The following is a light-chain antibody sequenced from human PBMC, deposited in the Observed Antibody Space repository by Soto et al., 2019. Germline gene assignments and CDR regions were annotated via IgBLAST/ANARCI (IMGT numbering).Light chain of an antibody. Sequence: QSVLTQPPSVSGAPGQRVTISCTGSSSNIGAGYDVHWYQQLPGTAPKLLIYDNINRPSGVPDRFSGSKSGTSASLAITGLQAEDEADYYCQSYDSSLSGVLFGGGTKLTV. CDR1: SSNIGAGYD. J-gene: IGLJ2*01. V-gene: IGLV1-40*01. CDR3: QSYDSSLSGVL. CDR2: DNI.